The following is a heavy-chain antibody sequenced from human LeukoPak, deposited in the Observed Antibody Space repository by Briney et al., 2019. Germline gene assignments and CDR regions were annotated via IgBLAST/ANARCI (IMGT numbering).Heavy chain of an antibody. D-gene: IGHD4-17*01. Sequence: PGGSLRLSCAASGFTFSSYGMHWVRQAPGKGLEWVAFIRYDGSNKYYADSVKGRFTISRDNSKNTLYLQMNSLRAEDTAVYYCAKDADYGDYWHYYYMDVWGKGTTVTISS. CDR3: AKDADYGDYWHYYYMDV. CDR2: IRYDGSNK. V-gene: IGHV3-30*02. J-gene: IGHJ6*03. CDR1: GFTFSSYG.